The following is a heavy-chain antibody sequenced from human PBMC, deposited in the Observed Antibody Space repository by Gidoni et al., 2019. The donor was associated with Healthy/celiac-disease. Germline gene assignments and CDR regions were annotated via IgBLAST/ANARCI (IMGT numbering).Heavy chain of an antibody. Sequence: QVQLVEAGGGVVQPGRAPRRSCAAAGFAFISDAMQRVRQAPGKGLEGGGVVSDEGSNQYYAGSLKGRFTISKDNSKNTLYLQMNSLRAEDTAVYYCARDTSRSNGKWFGQGGHDAFDIWGQGTMVTVSS. V-gene: IGHV3-30*01. CDR3: ARDTSRSNGKWFGQGGHDAFDI. J-gene: IGHJ3*02. CDR1: GFAFISDA. D-gene: IGHD3-10*01. CDR2: VSDEGSNQ.